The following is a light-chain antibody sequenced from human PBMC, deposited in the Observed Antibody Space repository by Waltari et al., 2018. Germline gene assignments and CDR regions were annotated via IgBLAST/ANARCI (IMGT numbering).Light chain of an antibody. CDR1: QSLLWSFNKNY. CDR3: QQYYSTPPT. V-gene: IGKV4-1*01. CDR2: WAS. Sequence: DIVLTQSPDSLDVSLGARATINCKSSQSLLWSFNKNYRAWYQQKPGQPPKLLIHWASTRESWVPDRFSGSGSGADFTLTISSLQAEDVAVYYCQQYYSTPPTFGQGTKLEIK. J-gene: IGKJ2*01.